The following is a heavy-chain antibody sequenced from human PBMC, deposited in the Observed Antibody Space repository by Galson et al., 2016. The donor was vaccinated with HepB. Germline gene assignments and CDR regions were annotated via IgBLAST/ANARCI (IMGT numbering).Heavy chain of an antibody. CDR2: ISHSGGST. D-gene: IGHD3-16*01. Sequence: SLRLSCAASGFTFSSQAMSWVRQAPGKGLEWVSTISHSGGSTYYADSVKGRFTISRDNSKKTLLLQMRGLRAEDTALYYCAKMITLSYYYSFGMDVWGQGTTVTVSS. CDR1: GFTFSSQA. J-gene: IGHJ6*02. CDR3: AKMITLSYYYSFGMDV. V-gene: IGHV3-23*01.